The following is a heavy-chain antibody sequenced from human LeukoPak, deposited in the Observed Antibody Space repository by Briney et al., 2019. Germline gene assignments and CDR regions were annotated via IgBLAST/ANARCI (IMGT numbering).Heavy chain of an antibody. CDR3: VRHDGRGGATMGALDS. J-gene: IGHJ4*02. D-gene: IGHD5-12*01. CDR1: AGSISSNSHH. Sequence: PSETLSLTCTVSAGSISSNSHHWGWIRQSPGKGLEWIGSVYYGRTTYHNPSLNSRVTISVVTSKNQFSLQLNSVTAADTAVYYCVRHDGRGGATMGALDSWGQGSLVTVTS. V-gene: IGHV4-39*01. CDR2: VYYGRTT.